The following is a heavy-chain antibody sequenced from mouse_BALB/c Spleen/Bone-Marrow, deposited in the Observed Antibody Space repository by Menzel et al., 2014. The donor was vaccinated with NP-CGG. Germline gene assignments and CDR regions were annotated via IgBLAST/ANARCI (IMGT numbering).Heavy chain of an antibody. CDR1: GYTFTDYA. CDR2: ISTYYGDA. V-gene: IGHV1S137*01. D-gene: IGHD2-2*01. Sequence: VQLVESGAELVRPGVSVKISCKGSGYTFTDYAMHWVKQSHAKSLEWLGVISTYYGDASYNQKFKGKATMTVDKSSSTAYMELARLTSEDSAIYYCARSGGYDYFDYWGQGTTLTVSS. CDR3: ARSGGYDYFDY. J-gene: IGHJ2*01.